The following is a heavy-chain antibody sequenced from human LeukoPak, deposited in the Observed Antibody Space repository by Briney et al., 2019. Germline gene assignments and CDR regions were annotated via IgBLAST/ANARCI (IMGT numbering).Heavy chain of an antibody. D-gene: IGHD4-23*01. CDR1: GGSISSGGYY. CDR2: IYYSGST. CDR3: ARDFGYGGNSLQAVGY. J-gene: IGHJ4*02. Sequence: SETLSLTCTVSGGSISSGGYYWSWIRQHPWKGLEWIGYIYYSGSTYYNPSLKSRVTISVDTSKNQFSLKLSSVTAADTAVYYCARDFGYGGNSLQAVGYWGQGTLVTVSS. V-gene: IGHV4-31*03.